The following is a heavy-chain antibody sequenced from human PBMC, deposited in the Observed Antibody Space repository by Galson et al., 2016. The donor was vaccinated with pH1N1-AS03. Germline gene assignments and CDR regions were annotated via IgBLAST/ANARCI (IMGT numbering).Heavy chain of an antibody. D-gene: IGHD1-1*01. CDR1: GDSVSSNSAA. CDR3: AGMQLGALHF. V-gene: IGHV6-1*01. CDR2: TYYRSRWKN. J-gene: IGHJ4*02. Sequence: CAISGDSVSSNSAAWNWIRLSPSRGLEWLGRTYYRSRWKNDYAVSVKSRININPDTSKNQLSLQLNSVTPEDTAIYYCAGMQLGALHFWGRGTLVTVSS.